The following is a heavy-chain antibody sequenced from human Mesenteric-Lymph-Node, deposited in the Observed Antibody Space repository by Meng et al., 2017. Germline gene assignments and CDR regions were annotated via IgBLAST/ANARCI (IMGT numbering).Heavy chain of an antibody. V-gene: IGHV4-30-2*01. CDR3: ASARYSSGWGENYFDH. CDR1: DVSISSGDYS. Sequence: QLQLHESGPGLLKPSQTLSLTCHVSDVSISSGDYSWSWIRQPPGKGLEWIGNIYHSGHTYYNPSLKSRVTMSVDKSRNQFSLKLTSVTAADTAVFFCASARYSSGWGENYFDHWGQGALVTVSS. CDR2: IYHSGHT. D-gene: IGHD6-19*01. J-gene: IGHJ4*02.